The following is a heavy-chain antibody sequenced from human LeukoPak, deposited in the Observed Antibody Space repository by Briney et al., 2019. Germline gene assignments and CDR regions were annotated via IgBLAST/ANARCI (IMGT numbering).Heavy chain of an antibody. CDR3: AKGGAKEAPEYYFDY. J-gene: IGHJ4*02. V-gene: IGHV3-30*18. CDR2: ISYDGSNK. CDR1: GFTFSSYG. Sequence: GGSLRLSCAASGFTFSSYGMHWVRQAPGKGLEWVAVISYDGSNKYYADSVKGRFTISRDNSKNTLYLQMNSLRAEDTALYYCAKGGAKEAPEYYFDYWGQGTLVTVSS. D-gene: IGHD1-26*01.